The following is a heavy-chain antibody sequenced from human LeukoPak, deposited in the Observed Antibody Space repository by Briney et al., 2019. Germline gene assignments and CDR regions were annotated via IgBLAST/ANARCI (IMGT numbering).Heavy chain of an antibody. V-gene: IGHV1-2*02. CDR3: AKNPYEYYFDY. CDR1: GYTLTGYY. J-gene: IGHJ4*02. D-gene: IGHD5-12*01. CDR2: INPSSGDT. Sequence: ASVKVSCKASGYTLTGYYMHWVRLAPGQGLEWMGWINPSSGDTNYAQKFQGRATMTRDTSISTAYMELSRLRSDDTAVYYRAKNPYEYYFDYWGQGTLVTVSS.